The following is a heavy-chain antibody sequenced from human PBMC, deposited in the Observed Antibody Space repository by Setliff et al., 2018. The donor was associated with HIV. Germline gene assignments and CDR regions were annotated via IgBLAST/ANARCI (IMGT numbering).Heavy chain of an antibody. V-gene: IGHV3-21*01. CDR3: ATPGYSSGWEFYYFDN. CDR2: ISNSGIYI. Sequence: LRLSCAASGLTFRSYSMHWVRQAPGKGLEWVSSISNSGIYIYYADSVKGRFTISRDNAKTSLYLQMNSLRAEDTAVYYCATPGYSSGWEFYYFDNWGQGTLVTVSS. J-gene: IGHJ4*02. CDR1: GLTFRSYS. D-gene: IGHD6-19*01.